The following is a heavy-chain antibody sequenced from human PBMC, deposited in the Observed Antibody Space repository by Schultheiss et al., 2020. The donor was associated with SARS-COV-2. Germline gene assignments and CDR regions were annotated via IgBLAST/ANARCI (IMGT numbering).Heavy chain of an antibody. D-gene: IGHD2-21*02. J-gene: IGHJ4*02. CDR1: GYTFTSYG. V-gene: IGHV1-2*02. CDR3: ARDAGVEYSGVVVTVNFDY. Sequence: ASVKVSCKASGYTFTSYGISWVRQAPGQGLEWMGWINPNSGGTNYAQKFQGRVTMTRDTSISTAYMELRSLRSDDTAVYYCARDAGVEYSGVVVTVNFDYWGQGTLVTVSS. CDR2: INPNSGGT.